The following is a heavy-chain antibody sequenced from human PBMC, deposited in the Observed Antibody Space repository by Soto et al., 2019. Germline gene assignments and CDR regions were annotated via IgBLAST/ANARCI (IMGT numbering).Heavy chain of an antibody. J-gene: IGHJ3*02. CDR1: GFTFSSYS. CDR2: ISSSSSYI. D-gene: IGHD6-13*01. CDR3: AATIEDPYSRVFGAFDI. V-gene: IGHV3-21*01. Sequence: GGSLRLSCAASGFTFSSYSMNWVRQAPGKGLEWVSSISSSSSYIYYADSVKGRFTISRDNAKNSLYLQMNSLRAEDTAVYYCAATIEDPYSRVFGAFDIWGQGTMVTVSS.